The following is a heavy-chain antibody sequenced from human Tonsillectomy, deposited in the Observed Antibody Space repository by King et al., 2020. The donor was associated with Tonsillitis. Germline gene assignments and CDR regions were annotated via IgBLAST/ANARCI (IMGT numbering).Heavy chain of an antibody. J-gene: IGHJ6*02. CDR2: INPSGGST. CDR1: GYTFTSYY. Sequence: QLVQSGAEVKKPGASVKVSCKASGYTFTSYYMHWVRQAPGQGLEWMGIINPSGGSTSYAQKFQGRVTMTRDTSTSTVYMELSSLRSEETAVYYCARDNMTSQYYYYGMDVWGQGTTVTVSS. CDR3: ARDNMTSQYYYYGMDV. V-gene: IGHV1-46*01. D-gene: IGHD2-21*02.